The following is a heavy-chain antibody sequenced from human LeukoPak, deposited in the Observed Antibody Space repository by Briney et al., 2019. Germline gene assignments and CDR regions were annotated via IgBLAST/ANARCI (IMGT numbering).Heavy chain of an antibody. CDR3: ARHRINGETFYYYGMDV. V-gene: IGHV4-31*03. CDR1: GGSISSGGYY. D-gene: IGHD2-8*01. CDR2: IYYSGST. J-gene: IGHJ6*02. Sequence: PSETLSLTCTVSGGSISSGGYYWSWIRQHPGKGLERIGYIYYSGSTYYNPSLKSRVTISVDTSKNQFSLKLSSVTAADTAMYYCARHRINGETFYYYGMDVWGQGTTVTVSS.